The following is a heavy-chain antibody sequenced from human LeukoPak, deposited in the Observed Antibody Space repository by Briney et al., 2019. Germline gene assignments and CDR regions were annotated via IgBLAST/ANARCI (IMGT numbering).Heavy chain of an antibody. CDR1: GYTFTSYY. V-gene: IGHV1-46*01. Sequence: ASVKVSCKASGYTFTSYYMHWVRQAPGQGLEWMGIINPSGGSTSYAQKFQGRVTMTRDMSTSTVYMELSSLRSEDTAVYYCAREGIAVAGFDYWGQGTLVTASS. CDR2: INPSGGST. D-gene: IGHD6-19*01. J-gene: IGHJ4*02. CDR3: AREGIAVAGFDY.